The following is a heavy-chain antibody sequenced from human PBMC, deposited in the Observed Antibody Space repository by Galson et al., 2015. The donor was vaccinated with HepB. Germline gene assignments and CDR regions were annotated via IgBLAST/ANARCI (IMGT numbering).Heavy chain of an antibody. D-gene: IGHD4-23*01. CDR2: ISSSGSTI. CDR3: ARDLVTPNYYYYYGMDV. Sequence: SLRLSCAASGFIFSDYWMSWVRQAPGKLEWVSYISSSGSTIFYADSVKGRFTISRDNAKKSLFLQMNSLRDEGTAVYYCARDLVTPNYYYYYGMDVWGQGTTVTVSS. J-gene: IGHJ6*02. V-gene: IGHV3-48*02. CDR1: GFIFSDYW.